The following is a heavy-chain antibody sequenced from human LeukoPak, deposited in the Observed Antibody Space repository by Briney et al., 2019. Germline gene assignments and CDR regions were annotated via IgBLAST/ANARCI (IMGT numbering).Heavy chain of an antibody. CDR3: ARVSIIGVTPERGYMDV. CDR2: IYATGDT. Sequence: ASETLSLTCSVSGGSISGAYWAWVRQPAGKGLEWIGRIYATGDTNYNPSLKSRVTMSADRSKNQFSLKLTSVTAADTAVYYCARVSIIGVTPERGYMDVWGGGTTVIVPS. D-gene: IGHD3-3*02. J-gene: IGHJ6*03. CDR1: GGSISGAY. V-gene: IGHV4-4*07.